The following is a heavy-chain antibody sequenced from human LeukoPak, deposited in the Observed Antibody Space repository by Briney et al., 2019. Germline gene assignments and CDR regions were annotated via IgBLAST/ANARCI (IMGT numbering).Heavy chain of an antibody. CDR2: VYTSGST. D-gene: IGHD6-19*01. V-gene: IGHV4-61*02. CDR1: GGSISSGSYY. Sequence: SQTLSLTCTVSGGSISSGSYYWSWIRQPAGEGLEWIGRVYTSGSTNYNPSLKSRVTISVDTSKNQFSLKLSSVTAADTAVYYCAGDSSGWNWYFDLWGRGTLVTVSS. CDR3: AGDSSGWNWYFDL. J-gene: IGHJ2*01.